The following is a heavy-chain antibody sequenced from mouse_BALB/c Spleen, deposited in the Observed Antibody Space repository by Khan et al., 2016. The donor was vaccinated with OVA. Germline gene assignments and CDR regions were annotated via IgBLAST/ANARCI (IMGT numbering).Heavy chain of an antibody. J-gene: IGHJ2*01. Sequence: QIQLVQAGAELAKPGASVKMSCKASGYTFINYWIHWVKQRPGQGLEWIGYINPSTGYTEYNQNFKDKATLTADKSSSTAYLQLSSLTSEYSTVXYCARRGRRWDFDYWGQGTTLTVSS. CDR2: INPSTGYT. D-gene: IGHD1-1*01. CDR3: ARRGRRWDFDY. V-gene: IGHV1-7*01. CDR1: GYTFINYW.